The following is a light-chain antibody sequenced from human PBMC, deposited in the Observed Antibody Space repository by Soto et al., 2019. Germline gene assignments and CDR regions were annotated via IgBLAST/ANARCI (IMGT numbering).Light chain of an antibody. CDR3: LSYADTAYV. CDR1: SSDVGGYNY. CDR2: EVS. V-gene: IGLV2-8*01. Sequence: QSALAQPPSASGSPGQSVTISCAGTSSDVGGYNYVSWYQQYPGKVPKLMIYEVSERPSGVPDRFSCSKSGNTAFLTVSGLQAEDEADYYCLSYADTAYVFGTGTKVTVL. J-gene: IGLJ1*01.